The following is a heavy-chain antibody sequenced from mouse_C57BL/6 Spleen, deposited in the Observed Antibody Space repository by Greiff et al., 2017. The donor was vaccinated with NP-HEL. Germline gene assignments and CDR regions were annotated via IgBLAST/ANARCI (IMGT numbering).Heavy chain of an antibody. J-gene: IGHJ3*01. D-gene: IGHD3-3*01. CDR1: GYTFTSYW. CDR2: IDPSDSYT. Sequence: QVQLKQPGAELVMPGASVKLSCKASGYTFTSYWMHWVKQRPGQGLEWIGEIDPSDSYTNYNQKFKGKSTLTVDKSSSTAYMQLSSLTSEDSAVYYCARWGLGEVAYWGQGTLVTVSA. CDR3: ARWGLGEVAY. V-gene: IGHV1-69*01.